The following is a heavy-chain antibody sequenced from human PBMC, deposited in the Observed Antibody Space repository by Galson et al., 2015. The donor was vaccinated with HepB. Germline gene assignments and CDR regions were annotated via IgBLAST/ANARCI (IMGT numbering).Heavy chain of an antibody. Sequence: QSGAEVKKPGESLRISCKGSGYSFTSYWIGWVRQMPGKGLEWMGIIYPGDSDTRYSPSFQGQVTISADKSISTAYLQWSSLKASDTAMYYCARCRTEYQLLYWFDPWGQGTLVTVSS. CDR3: ARCRTEYQLLYWFDP. D-gene: IGHD2-2*01. V-gene: IGHV5-51*01. J-gene: IGHJ5*02. CDR2: IYPGDSDT. CDR1: GYSFTSYW.